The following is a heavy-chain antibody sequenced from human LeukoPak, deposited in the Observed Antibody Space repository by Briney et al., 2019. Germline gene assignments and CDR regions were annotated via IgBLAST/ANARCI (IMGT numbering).Heavy chain of an antibody. Sequence: GGSLRLSCAASGFTFTTYGMHWVRQAPGKGLEWVAVIWYDGSDKYYADSVKGRFTISRDNSKNTLYLQMNSLRAEDTAVYYCAKGGTGYSSGWYGDYWGQGTLVTVSS. D-gene: IGHD6-19*01. CDR1: GFTFTTYG. CDR2: IWYDGSDK. J-gene: IGHJ4*02. CDR3: AKGGTGYSSGWYGDY. V-gene: IGHV3-30*02.